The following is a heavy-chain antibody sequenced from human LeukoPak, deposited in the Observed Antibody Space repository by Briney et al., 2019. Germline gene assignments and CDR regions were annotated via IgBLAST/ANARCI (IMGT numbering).Heavy chain of an antibody. V-gene: IGHV3-30*18. CDR2: ISYDGSNK. D-gene: IGHD3-22*01. Sequence: GGSPRLSCAASGFTFSSYGMHWVRQAPGKGLEWVAVISYDGSNKYYADSVKGRFTISRDNSKNTLYLQMNSLRAEDTAVYYCAKLEIHYYDSSGPRVSDDYWGQGTLVTVSS. J-gene: IGHJ4*02. CDR1: GFTFSSYG. CDR3: AKLEIHYYDSSGPRVSDDY.